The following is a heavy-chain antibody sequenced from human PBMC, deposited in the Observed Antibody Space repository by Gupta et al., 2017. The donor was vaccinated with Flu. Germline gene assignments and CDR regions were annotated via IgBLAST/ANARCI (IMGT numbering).Heavy chain of an antibody. CDR3: ATVPAVGSN. V-gene: IGHV3-9*01. J-gene: IGHJ4*02. D-gene: IGHD2-2*01. CDR1: GFTFDDYA. Sequence: SGFTFDDYAMHWVRQAPGKGLEWVSGISWNSGSIGYADSVKCRFTISRDNAKNSLYLQMNSLRAEDTALYYCATVPAVGSNWGQGTLVTVSS. CDR2: ISWNSGSI.